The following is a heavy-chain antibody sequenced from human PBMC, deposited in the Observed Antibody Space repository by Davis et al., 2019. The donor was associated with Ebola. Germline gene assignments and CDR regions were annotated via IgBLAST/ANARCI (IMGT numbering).Heavy chain of an antibody. V-gene: IGHV5-51*01. CDR2: IYPDDSET. J-gene: IGHJ4*02. CDR1: GNSFTSHW. D-gene: IGHD3-22*01. CDR3: ARHAAGAYSRSDY. Sequence: GESLKISCKDSGNSFTSHWIGWVRQMPGKGLEWMGIIYPDDSETRYSPAFQGQVTFSADKSINTAYLQWSSLKASDSAMYYCARHAAGAYSRSDYWGQGTLVTVSS.